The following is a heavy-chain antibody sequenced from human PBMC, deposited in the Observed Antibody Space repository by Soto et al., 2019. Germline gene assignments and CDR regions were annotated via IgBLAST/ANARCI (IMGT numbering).Heavy chain of an antibody. CDR2: ISLDGSRT. J-gene: IGHJ3*01. D-gene: IGHD3-22*01. V-gene: IGHV3-74*01. CDR1: GFTFSTYW. CDR3: VRDRDYYDVRGYASPGDAFDV. Sequence: EVQLVEYGGGVVQPGGSLRLSCAVSGFTFSTYWMHWVRQAPGKGPVWVSRISLDGSRTSYADSVKGRFTISRDNAKNILYLQMRSLRSEDSAVYFCVRDRDYYDVRGYASPGDAFDVWGRGTAVAVSS.